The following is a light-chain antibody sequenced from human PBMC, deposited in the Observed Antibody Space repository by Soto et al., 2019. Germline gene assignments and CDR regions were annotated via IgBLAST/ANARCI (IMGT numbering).Light chain of an antibody. CDR2: DDS. CDR3: QHYGGLYT. V-gene: IGKV1-5*01. Sequence: DFRMAQCPSTLSASVGDRVTITCRTSQRVYSWLAWYQQKPGKAPKLLIFDDSILQSGVPSRFNGSASGTEFTLTISSLQPDDFATYYCQHYGGLYTFGQGT. CDR1: QRVYSW. J-gene: IGKJ2*01.